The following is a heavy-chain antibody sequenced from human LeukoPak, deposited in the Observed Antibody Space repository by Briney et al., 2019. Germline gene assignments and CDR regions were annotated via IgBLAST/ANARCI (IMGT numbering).Heavy chain of an antibody. CDR1: GGTFSSYA. CDR3: VGRDQDGYKQPGAGGDY. D-gene: IGHD5-24*01. Sequence: SVKVSCKASGGTFSSYAISWVRQAPGQGLEWMGRIIPIFGTANYAQKFQGRVTITADKSTSTAYMELSSLRSEDTAVYYCVGRDQDGYKQPGAGGDYWGQGTLVTVSS. CDR2: IIPIFGTA. J-gene: IGHJ4*02. V-gene: IGHV1-69*06.